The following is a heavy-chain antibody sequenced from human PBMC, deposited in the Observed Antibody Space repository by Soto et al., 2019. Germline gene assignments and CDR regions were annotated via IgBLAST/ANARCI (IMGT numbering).Heavy chain of an antibody. Sequence: QVQLVESGGGVVQPGRSLRLSCAASGFTFSSYGMHWVRQAPSKGLEWVAVISYDGSNKYYADSVKGRFTISRDNSKNTLYLQMNSLRAEDTAVYYCAKDGGGYSYGYDYYYYYMDVWGKGTTVTVSS. CDR2: ISYDGSNK. J-gene: IGHJ6*03. V-gene: IGHV3-30*18. CDR1: GFTFSSYG. CDR3: AKDGGGYSYGYDYYYYYMDV. D-gene: IGHD5-18*01.